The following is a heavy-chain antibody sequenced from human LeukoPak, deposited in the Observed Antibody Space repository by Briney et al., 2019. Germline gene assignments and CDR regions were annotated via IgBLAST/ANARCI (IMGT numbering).Heavy chain of an antibody. CDR1: GGSISSYY. V-gene: IGHV4-59*08. CDR2: IHYSGTT. D-gene: IGHD3-10*01. CDR3: ATTRRLTMIGGAFDI. J-gene: IGHJ3*02. Sequence: SETLSLTCTVSGGSISSYYWSWIRQPPGKGLEWIGYIHYSGTTNYNPSLKSRVTISLDTSKNQFSLKLSSVTAADTAVYYCATTRRLTMIGGAFDIWAKGQWSPSLQ.